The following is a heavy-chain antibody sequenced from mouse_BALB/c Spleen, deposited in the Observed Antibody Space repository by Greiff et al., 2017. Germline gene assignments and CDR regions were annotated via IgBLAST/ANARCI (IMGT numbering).Heavy chain of an antibody. D-gene: IGHD1-1*01. J-gene: IGHJ3*01. Sequence: EVKLVESGGGLVKPGGSLKLSCAASGFTFSDYYMYWVRQTPEKRLEWVATISDGGSYTYYPDSVKGRFTISRDNAKNNLYLQMSSLKSEDTAMYYCARALHYGSSWFAYWGQGTLVTVSA. CDR3: ARALHYGSSWFAY. V-gene: IGHV5-4*02. CDR2: ISDGGSYT. CDR1: GFTFSDYY.